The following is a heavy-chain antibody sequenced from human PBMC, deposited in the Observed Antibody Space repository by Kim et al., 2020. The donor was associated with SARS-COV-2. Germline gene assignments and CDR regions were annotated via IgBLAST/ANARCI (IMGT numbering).Heavy chain of an antibody. J-gene: IGHJ3*02. Sequence: GESLKISCKGSGYSFTSYWIGWVRQMPGKGLEWMGIIYPGDSDTRYSPSFQGQVTISADKSISTAYLQWSSLKASDTAMYYCARRHDYGGNRHAFDIWGQGTMVTVSS. CDR1: GYSFTSYW. CDR3: ARRHDYGGNRHAFDI. V-gene: IGHV5-51*01. CDR2: IYPGDSDT. D-gene: IGHD4-17*01.